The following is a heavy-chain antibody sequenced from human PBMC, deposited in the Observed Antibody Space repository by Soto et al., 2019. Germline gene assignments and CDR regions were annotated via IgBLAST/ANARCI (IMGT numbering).Heavy chain of an antibody. D-gene: IGHD6-13*01. CDR1: GFTFSDYW. CDR2: IRGDGSST. V-gene: IGHV3-74*01. Sequence: EVQLVESGGGLVQPGGSRRLSCAASGFTFSDYWMHWFRQAPGKGRVWVSRIRGDGSSTSHADSVKGRLTISRDNAKDTLYLQMNSLTVEDTAIYYCARVAVAAPRSWYFDLWGRGTLVTVSS. CDR3: ARVAVAAPRSWYFDL. J-gene: IGHJ2*01.